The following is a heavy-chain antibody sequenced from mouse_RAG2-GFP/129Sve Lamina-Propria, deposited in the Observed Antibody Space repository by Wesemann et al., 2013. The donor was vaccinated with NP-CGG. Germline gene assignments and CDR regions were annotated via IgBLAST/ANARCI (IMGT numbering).Heavy chain of an antibody. J-gene: IGHJ1*03. CDR1: GFTFSSYG. V-gene: IGHV5-6*01. CDR2: ISSGGSYT. CDR3: VEGTGYFDV. Sequence: EVQLVESGGDLVKPGGSLKLSCAASGFTFSSYGMSWVRQTPDKRLEWVATISSGGSYTYYPDSVKGRFTISRDNAKNTLYLQMSSLKSEDTAMYYCVEGTGYFDVWGTGTTVTVSS. D-gene: IGHD3-3*01.